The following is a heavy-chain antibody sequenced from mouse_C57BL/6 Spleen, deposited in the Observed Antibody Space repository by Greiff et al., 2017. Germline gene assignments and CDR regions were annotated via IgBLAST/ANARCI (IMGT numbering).Heavy chain of an antibody. CDR3: ARHFDDVYYPSYWYFDV. Sequence: EVQLQESGGGLVKPGGSLKLSCAASGFTFSSYTMSWVRQTPEKRLEWVATIRGGGGNTYYPDSVKGRFTISRDNAKNTLYLQMSSLRSEDTALYYCARHFDDVYYPSYWYFDVWGTGTTFTVSS. J-gene: IGHJ1*03. V-gene: IGHV5-9*01. CDR2: IRGGGGNT. D-gene: IGHD2-3*01. CDR1: GFTFSSYT.